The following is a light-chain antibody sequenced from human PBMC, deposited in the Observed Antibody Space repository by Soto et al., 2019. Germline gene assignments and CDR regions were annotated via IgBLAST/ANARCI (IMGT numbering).Light chain of an antibody. CDR1: QSVSSSF. CDR2: DTS. J-gene: IGKJ1*01. Sequence: EFVWPKSPGTLSLSPVERATFSSGASQSVSSSFLTWYQQKPGQAPRLLIYDTSTRATGIPARFSGSGSGTEFTLTISSLQSEDFAVYYCQQYSMWLWTFGQGTKVDIK. CDR3: QQYSMWLWT. V-gene: IGKV3-20*01.